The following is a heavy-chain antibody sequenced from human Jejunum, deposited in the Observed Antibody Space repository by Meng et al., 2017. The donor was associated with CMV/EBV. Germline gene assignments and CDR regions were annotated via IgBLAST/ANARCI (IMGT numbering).Heavy chain of an antibody. J-gene: IGHJ4*02. Sequence: LSCAASGFIVRNYWMSWARQAPGRGLEWVASMKTDGSEKYYVDSVKGRFTMSRDNAKNSLYLQMNSLRAEDTAVYYCARGNALDYWGLGTRVTVSS. CDR1: GFIVRNYW. CDR3: ARGNALDY. CDR2: MKTDGSEK. V-gene: IGHV3-7*01.